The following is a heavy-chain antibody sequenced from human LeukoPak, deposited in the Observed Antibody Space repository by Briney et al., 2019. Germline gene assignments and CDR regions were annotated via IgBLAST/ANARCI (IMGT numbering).Heavy chain of an antibody. CDR2: IYSGGYT. V-gene: IGHV3-53*01. J-gene: IGHJ4*02. Sequence: SGGALRLSCAPSGFTVSSNYMSWVRLAPGKGLEGVSVIYSGGYTYYADSVKGRFTISRDNSKNTLYLQMNSLTAEDTAVYYCARAPVAAAPPYFDYWGQGTLVTVSS. CDR3: ARAPVAAAPPYFDY. D-gene: IGHD2-15*01. CDR1: GFTVSSNY.